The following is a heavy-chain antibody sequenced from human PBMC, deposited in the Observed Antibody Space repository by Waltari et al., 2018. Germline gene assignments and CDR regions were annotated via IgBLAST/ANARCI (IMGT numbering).Heavy chain of an antibody. Sequence: QVQLQKSAPGLVKPCTTLAITCTGTGYSISSGYYRAWMRQPRRKGLEWIGSIYHSGSTYYNPSLKSRVTISVDTSKNQFSLKLSSVTAADTAVYYCARPYYYDSSGYHHYAFDIWGQGTMVTVSS. CDR2: IYHSGST. D-gene: IGHD3-22*01. CDR1: GYSISSGYY. V-gene: IGHV4-38-2*02. CDR3: ARPYYYDSSGYHHYAFDI. J-gene: IGHJ3*02.